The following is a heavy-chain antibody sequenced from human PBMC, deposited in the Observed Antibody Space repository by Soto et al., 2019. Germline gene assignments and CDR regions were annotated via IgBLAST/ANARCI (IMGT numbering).Heavy chain of an antibody. J-gene: IGHJ6*02. CDR2: ISSSSSYK. D-gene: IGHD6-19*01. CDR1: GFTFSNYS. CDR3: ARDTIVGSSGWSVNGMDV. V-gene: IGHV3-21*01. Sequence: EVQLVESGGGLVKPGGSLRLSCAASGFTFSNYSMNWVHQAPGKGLEWVSSISSSSSYKYYADSVKGRFTISRDNAKNALYLEMNSLRAEDTAVYCWARDTIVGSSGWSVNGMDVWGQGTTVTVSS.